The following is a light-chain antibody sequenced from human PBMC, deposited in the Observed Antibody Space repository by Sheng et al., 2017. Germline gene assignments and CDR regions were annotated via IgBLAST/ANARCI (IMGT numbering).Light chain of an antibody. V-gene: IGKV3-11*01. CDR2: DAS. J-gene: IGKJ4*01. CDR1: QSVATY. CDR3: QQRSKT. Sequence: EIVLTQSPATLSLSPGDRATLSCRASQSVATYLAWYQLKPGQPPRLLIYDASNRATGIPARFSGSGSGTDFTLTISNLEPEDFAVYYCQQRSKTFGGGTKVEIK.